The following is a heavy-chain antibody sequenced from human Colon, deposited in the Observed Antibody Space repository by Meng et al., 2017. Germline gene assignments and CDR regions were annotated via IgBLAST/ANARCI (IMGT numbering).Heavy chain of an antibody. CDR2: INAGNGNT. Sequence: VKLVQSGAKVKKPGASFKVSSKASGYSFTTYAMHWVRQAPGQRLEWMGWINAGNGNTKYSEKFQSRVTITRDTAASTAYMELSSLRSEDTAVYYCARTGCSSSSCYDYWGQGTLVTVSS. CDR1: GYSFTTYA. J-gene: IGHJ4*02. V-gene: IGHV1-3*01. D-gene: IGHD2-2*01. CDR3: ARTGCSSSSCYDY.